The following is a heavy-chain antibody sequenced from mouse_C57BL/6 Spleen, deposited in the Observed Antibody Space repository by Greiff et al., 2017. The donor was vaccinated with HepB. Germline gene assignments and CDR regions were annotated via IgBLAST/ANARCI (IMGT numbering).Heavy chain of an antibody. J-gene: IGHJ3*01. CDR1: GYTFTSYW. V-gene: IGHV1-52*01. CDR3: ARDYYGSPGFAY. CDR2: IDPSDSET. Sequence: VQLQQPGAELVRPGSSVKLSCKASGYTFTSYWMHWVKQRPIQGLEWIGNIDPSDSETHYNQKFKDKATLTVDKSSSTAYMQLSSLTSEDSAVYCCARDYYGSPGFAYWGQGTLVTVSA. D-gene: IGHD1-1*01.